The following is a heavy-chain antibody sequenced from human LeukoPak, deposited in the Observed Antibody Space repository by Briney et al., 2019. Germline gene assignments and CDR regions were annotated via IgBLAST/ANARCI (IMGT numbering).Heavy chain of an antibody. CDR2: ISGSGGST. V-gene: IGHV3-23*01. Sequence: GGSLRLSCAASGFTFGSYAMSWVRQAPGKGLEWVSAISGSGGSTYYADSVKGRFTISRDNSKNTLYLQMNSLRAEDTAVYYCAKDPGLWFGELPSTYFDYWGQGTLVTVSS. D-gene: IGHD3-10*01. J-gene: IGHJ4*02. CDR3: AKDPGLWFGELPSTYFDY. CDR1: GFTFGSYA.